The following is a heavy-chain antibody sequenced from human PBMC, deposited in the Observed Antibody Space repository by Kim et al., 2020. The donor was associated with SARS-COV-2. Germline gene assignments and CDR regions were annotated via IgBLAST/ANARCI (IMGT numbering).Heavy chain of an antibody. J-gene: IGHJ3*02. CDR3: AKDPYCSSTSCYGVAFDI. Sequence: GGSLRLSCAASGFTFSSYAMIWVRQAPGKGLEWVSAISGSGGSTYYADSVKGRFTISRDNSKNTLYLQMNSLRAEDTAVYYWAKDPYCSSTSCYGVAFDIWGQGTMVTVSS. CDR1: GFTFSSYA. CDR2: ISGSGGST. V-gene: IGHV3-23*01. D-gene: IGHD2-2*01.